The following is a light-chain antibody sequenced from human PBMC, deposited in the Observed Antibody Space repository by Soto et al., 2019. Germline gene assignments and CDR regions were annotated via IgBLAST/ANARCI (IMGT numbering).Light chain of an antibody. Sequence: HSALTQPASVSGSPGQSITISCTGTSSDVGDNNYVSWYQQHPGKAPKLMIYDVTHRPSGISNRFSGSKSGNTASLTISGLQAEDEADYYCSSYTISSTLYVFGSGTKLTVL. CDR2: DVT. CDR1: SSDVGDNNY. J-gene: IGLJ1*01. CDR3: SSYTISSTLYV. V-gene: IGLV2-14*01.